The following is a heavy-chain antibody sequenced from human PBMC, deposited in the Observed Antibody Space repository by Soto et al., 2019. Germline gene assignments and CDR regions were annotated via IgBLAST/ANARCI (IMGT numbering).Heavy chain of an antibody. J-gene: IGHJ5*02. CDR3: ARDRGPSSGYYPYWCDP. CDR2: SIPLFGTA. D-gene: IGHD3-22*01. V-gene: IGHV1-69*12. CDR1: GGTFSSYA. Sequence: QVQLVQSGAEVKKPGSSVKVSCKASGGTFSSYAITLVRQAPGQGLAWMGGSIPLFGTANCAQKSQGRVTITADESTSTAYMALSSLRSEQTAVYYCARDRGPSSGYYPYWCDPWGQGTLVTVSS.